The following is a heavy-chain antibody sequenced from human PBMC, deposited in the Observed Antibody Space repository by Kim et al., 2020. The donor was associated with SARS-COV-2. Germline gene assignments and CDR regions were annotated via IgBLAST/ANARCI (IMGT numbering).Heavy chain of an antibody. CDR3: ARDAADFDY. D-gene: IGHD6-25*01. J-gene: IGHJ4*02. Sequence: YIYSASSVQGRFTISRDNAKNSLFLQRNSLRAEDTAVYYCARDAADFDYWGQGTLVTVSS. V-gene: IGHV3-21*01. CDR2: YI.